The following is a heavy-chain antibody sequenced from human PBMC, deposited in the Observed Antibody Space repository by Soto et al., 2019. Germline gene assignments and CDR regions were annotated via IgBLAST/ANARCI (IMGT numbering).Heavy chain of an antibody. D-gene: IGHD3-10*01. CDR1: GFTFSNYA. J-gene: IGHJ6*03. Sequence: GALRLSCAASGFTFSNYAMTWVRQAPGKGLEWVSVITGSGGGTYFVDSVKGRFTISRDNSKNTVYLQMNSLRAEDTAVYYCAKYGSGSPPAEYYYYYYMDVWGKGTTVTVSS. V-gene: IGHV3-23*01. CDR2: ITGSGGGT. CDR3: AKYGSGSPPAEYYYYYYMDV.